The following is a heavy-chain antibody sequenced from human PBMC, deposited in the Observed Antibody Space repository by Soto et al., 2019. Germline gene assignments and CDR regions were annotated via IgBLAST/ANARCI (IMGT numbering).Heavy chain of an antibody. Sequence: QVQLVESGGGVVQPGRSLRLSCAASGFSVSAYTVHWVRQAPGKGLEWVAVISSDGNHKYYTESVKGRFAISRDTSTNTVFLQISSLGPEDTAVYYCARWEQPLFEYWGQGTLVTISS. V-gene: IGHV3-30*09. CDR2: ISSDGNHK. CDR1: GFSVSAYT. CDR3: ARWEQPLFEY. J-gene: IGHJ4*02. D-gene: IGHD1-1*01.